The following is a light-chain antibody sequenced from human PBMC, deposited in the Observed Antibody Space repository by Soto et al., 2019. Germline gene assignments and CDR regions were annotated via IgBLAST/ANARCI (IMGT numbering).Light chain of an antibody. CDR1: SSDIGAFTF. CDR2: DVN. Sequence: QSAQTQPASVSGSPGQSITISCTGTSSDIGAFTFVSWYQQHPGKVPKLMIFDVNRRPSGVSDRFSGSKSGNTASLTISGLQAEDEGDYYCSSYTSSSTHVFGSGTKLTVL. J-gene: IGLJ1*01. CDR3: SSYTSSSTHV. V-gene: IGLV2-14*03.